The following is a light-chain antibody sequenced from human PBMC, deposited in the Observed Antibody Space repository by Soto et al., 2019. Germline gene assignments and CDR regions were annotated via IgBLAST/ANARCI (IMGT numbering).Light chain of an antibody. CDR3: QTYDSGLNVVV. J-gene: IGLJ2*01. CDR1: RSNIGAGYD. Sequence: QSVLTQPPSVSGAPGQRVTISCTGSRSNIGAGYDVHWYQQLPRAAPKLLMYANNNRPSGVPVRFSASKSGTSASLAITGLQADDGADYYCQTYDSGLNVVVFGGGTKLTVL. V-gene: IGLV1-40*01. CDR2: ANN.